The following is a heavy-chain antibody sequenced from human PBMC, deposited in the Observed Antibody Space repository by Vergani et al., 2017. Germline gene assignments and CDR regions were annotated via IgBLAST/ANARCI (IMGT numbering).Heavy chain of an antibody. CDR3: ARDAPVCSSTSCYVAGGFDY. D-gene: IGHD2-2*01. V-gene: IGHV1-3*01. CDR2: INAGNGNT. CDR1: GYTFTSYA. Sequence: QVQLVQSGAEVKKPGASVKVSCKASGYTFTSYAMHWVRQAPGQRLEWMGWINAGNGNTKYSQKFQGRVTITRGTSASTAYMELSSLRSEDTAVYYCARDAPVCSSTSCYVAGGFDYWGQGTLVTVSS. J-gene: IGHJ4*02.